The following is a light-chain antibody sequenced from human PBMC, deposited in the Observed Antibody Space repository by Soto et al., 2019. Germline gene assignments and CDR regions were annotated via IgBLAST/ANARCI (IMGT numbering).Light chain of an antibody. CDR3: QQDNKWPWT. V-gene: IGKV3-15*01. CDR2: GAS. Sequence: EIVMTQSPATLPVSPGERATLSCRASQSVSSNLAWYQQKPGQAPRLLIYGASTRATGIPARFSGSGSGTEFTLTISSLQSEDFAVYYCQQDNKWPWTFGQGTKVDIK. J-gene: IGKJ1*01. CDR1: QSVSSN.